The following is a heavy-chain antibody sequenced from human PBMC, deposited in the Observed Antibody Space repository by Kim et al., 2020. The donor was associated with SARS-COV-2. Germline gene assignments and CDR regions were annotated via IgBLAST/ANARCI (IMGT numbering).Heavy chain of an antibody. CDR1: GGSISNSFYY. J-gene: IGHJ4*02. Sequence: SETLSLSCTVSGGSISNSFYYWGWIRQRPGKGLEWIGSVYHSGSTYDSPSLKSRFTVSVDTSKNQFSLKVTSVTAADTAVYFCARLPHDSSGYVDCWGQGILVTVSS. CDR2: VYHSGST. D-gene: IGHD3-22*01. V-gene: IGHV4-39*01. CDR3: ARLPHDSSGYVDC.